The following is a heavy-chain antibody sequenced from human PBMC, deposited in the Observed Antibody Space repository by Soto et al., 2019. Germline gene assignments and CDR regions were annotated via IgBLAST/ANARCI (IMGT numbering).Heavy chain of an antibody. CDR1: GGTFSSYA. CDR2: IIPIFGTA. D-gene: IGHD5-12*01. J-gene: IGHJ1*01. V-gene: IGHV1-69*13. CDR3: AREGRDGYIHRYFQH. Sequence: ASVKVSCKASGGTFSSYAISWVRQAPGQGLEWMGGIIPIFGTANYAQKFQGRVTITADESTSTAYMELSSLRSEDTAVYYCAREGRDGYIHRYFQHWGQGTLVTVSS.